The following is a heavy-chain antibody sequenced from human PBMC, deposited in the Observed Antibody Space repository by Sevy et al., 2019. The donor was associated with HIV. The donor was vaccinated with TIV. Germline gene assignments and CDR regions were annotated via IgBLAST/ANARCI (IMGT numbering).Heavy chain of an antibody. D-gene: IGHD3-22*01. J-gene: IGHJ1*01. CDR3: AKYYSDSSGYYYPAEYFQH. Sequence: GGSLRLSCAASGFTFSSYAMSWVRQAPGKGLEWVSAISGSGGSTYYADSVKGRFTISRDNSKNTLYLQMNSLRAEDTAVYYCAKYYSDSSGYYYPAEYFQHWGQGTLVTVSS. CDR1: GFTFSSYA. V-gene: IGHV3-23*01. CDR2: ISGSGGST.